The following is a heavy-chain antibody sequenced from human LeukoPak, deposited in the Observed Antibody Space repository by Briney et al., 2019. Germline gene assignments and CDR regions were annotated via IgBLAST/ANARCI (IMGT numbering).Heavy chain of an antibody. V-gene: IGHV3-21*01. CDR3: ARSFDVVVTAYYSHY. D-gene: IGHD2-21*02. Sequence: GGSLRLSCAASGFTFSSYSVNWVRQAPGKGLEWVSSISSSSTYIYYADSVKGRFTISRDNAQNSLYLQMNSLRAEDTAVYYCARSFDVVVTAYYSHYWGQGTLVTVSS. J-gene: IGHJ4*02. CDR2: ISSSSTYI. CDR1: GFTFSSYS.